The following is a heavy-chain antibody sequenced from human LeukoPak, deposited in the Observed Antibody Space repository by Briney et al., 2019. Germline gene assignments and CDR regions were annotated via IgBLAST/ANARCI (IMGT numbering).Heavy chain of an antibody. V-gene: IGHV6-1*01. Sequence: SQALSLTCAISGDSVSSNSVTWNWIRQSPSRGLEWLGRTYYRSTWYNDYAVSVRGRITVNPDTSKNQFSLHLNSVTPEDTAVYYCARRLTQYDCFDPWGRGILVTVSS. CDR3: ARRLTQYDCFDP. J-gene: IGHJ5*02. CDR1: GDSVSSNSVT. D-gene: IGHD2-2*01. CDR2: TYYRSTWYN.